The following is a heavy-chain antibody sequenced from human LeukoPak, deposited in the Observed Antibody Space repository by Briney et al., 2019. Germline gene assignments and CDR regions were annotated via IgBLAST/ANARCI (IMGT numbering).Heavy chain of an antibody. Sequence: SETLSLTCTVSGGSISSHYWSWIRQPPGKGLEWIGYIYYSGSTNYNPSLKSRVTISVDTSKNQFSLKLSSVTAADTAVYYCARGGPYDFWSGYFDYWGQGTLVTVSS. CDR1: GGSISSHY. J-gene: IGHJ4*02. CDR3: ARGGPYDFWSGYFDY. D-gene: IGHD3-3*01. CDR2: IYYSGST. V-gene: IGHV4-59*11.